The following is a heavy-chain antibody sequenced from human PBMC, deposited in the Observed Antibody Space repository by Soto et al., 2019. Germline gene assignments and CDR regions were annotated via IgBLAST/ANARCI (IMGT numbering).Heavy chain of an antibody. CDR3: ARGRSITMLRGAPPDY. J-gene: IGHJ4*02. CDR1: GGSFGAYY. D-gene: IGHD3-10*01. Sequence: PSETLSLTCAVYGGSFGAYYWSWIRQPPGKGLEWIGEINQSGGTHYNPSLKSRVNISVDTSKNQFSLKLSSVTATDTAVYYCARGRSITMLRGAPPDYWGQGTLVTVSS. CDR2: INQSGGT. V-gene: IGHV4-34*01.